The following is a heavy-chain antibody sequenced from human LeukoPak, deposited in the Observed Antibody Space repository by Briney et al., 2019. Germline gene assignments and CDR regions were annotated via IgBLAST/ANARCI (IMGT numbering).Heavy chain of an antibody. V-gene: IGHV1-18*01. D-gene: IGHD3-22*01. CDR1: GYTFTSYG. Sequence: ASVKVSCKASGYTFTSYGISWVRQAPGQGLEWMGWISAYNGNTNYAQKLQGRVTMTTDTSTSTAYMELRSLRSEDTAVYYCASLTPYYYDSSGITLDYWGQGTLVTVSS. CDR2: ISAYNGNT. CDR3: ASLTPYYYDSSGITLDY. J-gene: IGHJ4*02.